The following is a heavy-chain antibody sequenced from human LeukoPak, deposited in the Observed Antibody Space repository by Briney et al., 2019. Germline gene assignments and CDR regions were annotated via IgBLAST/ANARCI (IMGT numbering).Heavy chain of an antibody. Sequence: GGSLRLSCAASGFTFSGYSMIWVRQAPGKALECVSYLGPSSNAIHYADSVKGRFTISRDNAENSLYLLMNSLRDEDTAVYYCARAAYSSGPDYWGQGTLVTVSS. CDR1: GFTFSGYS. CDR2: LGPSSNAI. J-gene: IGHJ4*02. D-gene: IGHD6-25*01. V-gene: IGHV3-48*02. CDR3: ARAAYSSGPDY.